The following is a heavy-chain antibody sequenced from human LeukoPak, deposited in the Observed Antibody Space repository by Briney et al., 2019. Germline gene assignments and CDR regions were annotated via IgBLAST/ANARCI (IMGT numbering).Heavy chain of an antibody. CDR1: GFTFSNYW. J-gene: IGHJ4*02. D-gene: IGHD6-6*01. CDR2: IKQDGSVK. Sequence: PGGFLRLSCAASGFTFSNYWMSWVRQAPGRGLEWVANIKQDGSVKYYVDSVKGRLTISRDNAKNSLYLQMNSLRAEDTAFYYCARIGYSSSSFDYWGQGTLVTVSS. CDR3: ARIGYSSSSFDY. V-gene: IGHV3-7*01.